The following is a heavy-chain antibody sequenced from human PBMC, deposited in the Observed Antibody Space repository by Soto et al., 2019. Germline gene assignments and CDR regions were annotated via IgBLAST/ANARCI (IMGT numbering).Heavy chain of an antibody. J-gene: IGHJ5*02. D-gene: IGHD4-4*01. Sequence: PGESLKISCKGSGYSFNNYWIAWVRQMPGKGLEWMGIIYPGDSNTRYSPSFQGQVIISADKSITTAYLQWSSLKASDTAMYYCAKDLDYSGNSDLFAPWGQGTLVTVSS. CDR1: GYSFNNYW. V-gene: IGHV5-51*01. CDR2: IYPGDSNT. CDR3: AKDLDYSGNSDLFAP.